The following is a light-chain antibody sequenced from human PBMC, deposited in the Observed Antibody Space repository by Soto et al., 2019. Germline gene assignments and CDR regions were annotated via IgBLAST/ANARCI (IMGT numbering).Light chain of an antibody. Sequence: IVVTQSPATLSLSPGKRATLSSRASLSVRCDLAGYQQKSGRAPRLLIYDAANRGTVIPARFTRRGSGTNFTLAISSLEPEDFAVYCCQQRSNWHCFGGGTKVVIK. CDR1: LSVRCD. CDR3: QQRSNWHC. V-gene: IGKV3-11*01. J-gene: IGKJ4*01. CDR2: DAA.